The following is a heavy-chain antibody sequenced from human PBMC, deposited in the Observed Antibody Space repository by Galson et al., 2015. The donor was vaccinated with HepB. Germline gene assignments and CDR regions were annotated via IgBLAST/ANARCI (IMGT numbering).Heavy chain of an antibody. D-gene: IGHD2-8*01. CDR1: GFTFSSSW. CDR3: TRGCINGVCYEFTEGRE. J-gene: IGHJ4*02. V-gene: IGHV3-74*01. CDR2: INIDGSST. Sequence: SLRLSCAASGFTFSSSWMHWVRQAPGKGLVWVSYINIDGSSTNYADSVKGRFTISRDDAKNTLYLQMHSLRAEDTAVYYCTRGCINGVCYEFTEGREGGQGTLVTVSS.